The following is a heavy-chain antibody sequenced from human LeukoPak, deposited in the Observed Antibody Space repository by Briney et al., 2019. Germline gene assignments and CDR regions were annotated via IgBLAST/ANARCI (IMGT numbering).Heavy chain of an antibody. V-gene: IGHV3-30*03. CDR3: AREGLTIFGVVIGMDV. CDR1: GFTFSSYG. J-gene: IGHJ6*04. Sequence: GGSLRLSCAASGFTFSSYGMHWVRQAPGKGLEWVAVISYDGSNKYYADSVKGRFTIPRDNSKNTLYLQMNSLRAEDTAVYYCAREGLTIFGVVIGMDVWGKGTSVTVSS. CDR2: ISYDGSNK. D-gene: IGHD3-3*01.